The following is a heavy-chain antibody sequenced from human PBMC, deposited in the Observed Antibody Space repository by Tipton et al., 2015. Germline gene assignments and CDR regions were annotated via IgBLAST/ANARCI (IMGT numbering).Heavy chain of an antibody. V-gene: IGHV1-69*18. CDR1: GGTFSSYA. J-gene: IGHJ4*02. CDR2: IIPIFGTT. D-gene: IGHD3-10*01. Sequence: QEQLVQSGAEVKKPGSSVKVSCKASGGTFSSYAIGWVRQAPGQGLEWMGTIIPIFGTTNYAQKFQGRVTITADESTSTAYMELSSLRSEDTAVYYCAGDQYFGSGSLIGRFDYWGQGTLVTVSS. CDR3: AGDQYFGSGSLIGRFDY.